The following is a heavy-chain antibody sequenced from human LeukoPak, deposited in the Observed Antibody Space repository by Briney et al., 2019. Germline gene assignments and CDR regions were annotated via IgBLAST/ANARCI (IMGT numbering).Heavy chain of an antibody. J-gene: IGHJ1*01. CDR1: GYTFTGYY. CDR3: ARAGRGGVVPAATNSEYFQH. D-gene: IGHD2-2*01. CDR2: ISAYNGNT. V-gene: IGHV1-18*04. Sequence: GASVKASCKASGYTFTGYYMHWVRQAPGQGLEWMGWISAYNGNTNYAQKLQGRVTMTTDTSTSTAYMELRSLRSDDTAVYYCARAGRGGVVPAATNSEYFQHWGQGTLVTVSS.